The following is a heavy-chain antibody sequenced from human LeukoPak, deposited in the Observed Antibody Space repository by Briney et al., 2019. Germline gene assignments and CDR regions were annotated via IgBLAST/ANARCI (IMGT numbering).Heavy chain of an antibody. V-gene: IGHV3-23*01. J-gene: IGHJ3*02. Sequence: PGGSLRLSCAASGFTFSSYAMSWVRQAPEKGLEWVSIITDSGGGTYYADSVKGRLTISRDNSKNTLYLQMNSLRAEDTAVYYCAKRRGDVKALDIWGQGTMVTVSS. CDR1: GFTFSSYA. CDR2: ITDSGGGT. D-gene: IGHD2-21*01. CDR3: AKRRGDVKALDI.